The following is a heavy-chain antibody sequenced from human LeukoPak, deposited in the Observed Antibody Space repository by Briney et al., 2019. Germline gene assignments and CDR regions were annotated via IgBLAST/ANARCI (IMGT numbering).Heavy chain of an antibody. Sequence: GGSLRLSCAASGFTVSSNYMSWVRQAPGKGLEWVSVIYSGGSTHYADSVKGRFTISRDNSKNTLYLQMNSLRAEDTAVYYRARDPSTYYYGSGSYLFYGMDVWGQGTTVTVSS. CDR2: IYSGGST. D-gene: IGHD3-10*01. CDR1: GFTVSSNY. V-gene: IGHV3-66*01. J-gene: IGHJ6*02. CDR3: ARDPSTYYYGSGSYLFYGMDV.